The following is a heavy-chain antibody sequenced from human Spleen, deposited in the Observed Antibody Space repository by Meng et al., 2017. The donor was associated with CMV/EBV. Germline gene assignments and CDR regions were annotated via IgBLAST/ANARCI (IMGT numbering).Heavy chain of an antibody. CDR1: GFTFSSYE. CDR2: ITSSGYTI. D-gene: IGHD6-19*01. J-gene: IGHJ4*02. Sequence: GGSLRLSCEASGFTFSSYEMNWVRQAPGKGLEWVSHITSSGYTIHYADSVRGRFTISRDNAKNSLYLQMNSLRAEDTALYYCARDRQWLGTYFDYWGLGTLVTVSS. CDR3: ARDRQWLGTYFDY. V-gene: IGHV3-48*03.